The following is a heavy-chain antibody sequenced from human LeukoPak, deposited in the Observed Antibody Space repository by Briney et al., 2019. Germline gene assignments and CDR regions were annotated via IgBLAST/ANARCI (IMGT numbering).Heavy chain of an antibody. D-gene: IGHD6-13*01. Sequence: SETLSLTCTVSGGSISSSSYYWGWIRQPPGKGLEWIGSIYYSGSTYYNPSLKSRVTISVDTSKNQFSLKLSSVTAADTAVYYCARESGSSWYEGVVDYWGQGTLVTVSS. J-gene: IGHJ4*02. CDR3: ARESGSSWYEGVVDY. CDR2: IYYSGST. CDR1: GGSISSSSYY. V-gene: IGHV4-39*07.